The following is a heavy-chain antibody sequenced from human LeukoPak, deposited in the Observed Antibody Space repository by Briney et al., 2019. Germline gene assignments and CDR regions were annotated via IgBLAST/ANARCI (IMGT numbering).Heavy chain of an antibody. V-gene: IGHV3-23*01. CDR1: GFSFSSYA. CDR3: AKGSSSSRPYYFDY. D-gene: IGHD6-6*01. Sequence: AGGSLRLSCAASGFSFSSYAMSWIRQAPGKGLEWVSAITDSGGSTYHADSVKGRFTISRDNSKNTLFLQMNSLRVEDTAVYYCAKGSSSSRPYYFDYWGQGTLVTDSS. J-gene: IGHJ4*02. CDR2: ITDSGGST.